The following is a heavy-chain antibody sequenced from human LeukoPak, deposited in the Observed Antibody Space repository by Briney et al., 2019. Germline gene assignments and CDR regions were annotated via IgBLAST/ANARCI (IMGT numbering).Heavy chain of an antibody. D-gene: IGHD6-6*01. Sequence: ASVKVSCKASGYTFSDYYMHWVRQAPGQVLEWMGWICPNSGGTNYAQKFQGRVTMTRDTSISTAYMELSRLISDDTAVYYCARSNIAVRRGDNWFDPWGQGTLVTVYS. J-gene: IGHJ5*02. CDR3: ARSNIAVRRGDNWFDP. V-gene: IGHV1-2*02. CDR2: ICPNSGGT. CDR1: GYTFSDYY.